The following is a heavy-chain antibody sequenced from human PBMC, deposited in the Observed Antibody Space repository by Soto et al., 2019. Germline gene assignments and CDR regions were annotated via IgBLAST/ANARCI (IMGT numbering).Heavy chain of an antibody. D-gene: IGHD6-13*01. J-gene: IGHJ4*02. V-gene: IGHV4-31*03. CDR3: ARGWRAYVDS. CDR1: GGSITSGGYF. CDR2: MHHSGSS. Sequence: QVPLQESGPGLVKPSQTLSLTCSVSGGSITSGGYFWGWVRQLPGKGLEWIGYMHHSGSSPYNPSPKRRPTTSLDTSRNPFSPRLGSATAADKAVYDSARGWRAYVDSWGQGHRVHVSS.